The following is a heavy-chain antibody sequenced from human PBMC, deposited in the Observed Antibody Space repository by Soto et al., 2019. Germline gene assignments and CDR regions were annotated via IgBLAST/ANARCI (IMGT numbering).Heavy chain of an antibody. CDR1: GGSINRYY. J-gene: IGHJ6*02. CDR3: ARYLYYDFWSGYCSQRNYFFGFDV. CDR2: IYYSGST. V-gene: IGHV4-59*01. Sequence: SETLSLTCTVSGGSINRYYWRWIRQHPGKGLEWSGYIYYSGSTNYNPSLKSPVTITVDTSKHRFSLKLSSVTAADTDVYYCARYLYYDFWSGYCSQRNYFFGFDVWGPGTTVTVSS. D-gene: IGHD3-3*01.